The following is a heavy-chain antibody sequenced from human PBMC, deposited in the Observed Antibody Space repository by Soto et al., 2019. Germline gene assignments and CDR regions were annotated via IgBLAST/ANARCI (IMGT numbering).Heavy chain of an antibody. Sequence: PGGSLRLSCAASGLTFSNYAMSWVRQAPGKGLEWVSSISGRGGSTYADSVKGRFAISRDNSKNTLYLQMSSLRAEDTAMYYCEKHNSYCDRDNCYVFDYWGQGILVNVS. J-gene: IGHJ4*02. CDR3: EKHNSYCDRDNCYVFDY. CDR2: ISGRGGST. V-gene: IGHV3-23*01. D-gene: IGHD2-2*01. CDR1: GLTFSNYA.